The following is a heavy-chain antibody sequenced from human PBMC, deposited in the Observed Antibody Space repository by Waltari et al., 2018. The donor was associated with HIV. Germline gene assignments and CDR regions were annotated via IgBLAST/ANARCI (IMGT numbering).Heavy chain of an antibody. CDR2: IYYSGST. V-gene: IGHV4-31*03. CDR3: ARDSSIAAREGGFDY. J-gene: IGHJ4*02. CDR1: GGAISSGCYS. Sequence: QVQLQDSGPGLVKPSQTLSLTCTVSGGAISSGCYSCSWFRQHPGTGLEWIGYIYYSGSTYYNPSLKSRVTIVDTSKNQFSLKLSSVTAADTAVYYCARDSSIAAREGGFDYWGQGTLVTVSS. D-gene: IGHD6-6*01.